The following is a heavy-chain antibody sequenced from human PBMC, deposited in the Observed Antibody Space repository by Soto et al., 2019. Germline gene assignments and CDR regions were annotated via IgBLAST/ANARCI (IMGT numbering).Heavy chain of an antibody. V-gene: IGHV3-30*18. D-gene: IGHD3-10*01. CDR3: AKDRRVRGGQLKGGMDV. CDR2: ISYDGSNK. Sequence: GGSLRLSCAASGFTFSSYGMHWVRQAPGKGLEWVAVISYDGSNKYYADSVKGRFTISRDNSKNTLYLQMNSLRAEDTAVYYCAKDRRVRGGQLKGGMDVWGQGTTVTVSS. J-gene: IGHJ6*02. CDR1: GFTFSSYG.